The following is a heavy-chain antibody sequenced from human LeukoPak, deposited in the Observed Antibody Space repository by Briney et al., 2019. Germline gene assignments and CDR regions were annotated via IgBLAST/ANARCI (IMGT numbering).Heavy chain of an antibody. Sequence: PSQTLSLTCTVSGGSISSGGYYWSWIRQHPGKGLEWIGYIYYSGSTYYNPSLKSRVTISVDTSKNQFSLKLSSVTAADTAVYYCARGPTLLTNWFDPWGQGTLVTVSS. CDR3: ARGPTLLTNWFDP. CDR1: GGSISSGGYY. V-gene: IGHV4-31*03. CDR2: IYYSGST. D-gene: IGHD4/OR15-4a*01. J-gene: IGHJ5*02.